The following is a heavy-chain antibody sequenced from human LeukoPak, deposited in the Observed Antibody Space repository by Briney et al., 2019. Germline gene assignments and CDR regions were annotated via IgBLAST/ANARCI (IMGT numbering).Heavy chain of an antibody. CDR2: IYPGDSDT. CDR3: ARLPYCGGDCYPNWFDP. Sequence: GESLKISCKGSGYSFTSYWIGWVRQMPGKGLEWMGIIYPGDSDTRYSPSFQGQVTISADKSISTAYLQWSSLKASDTAMYYCARLPYCGGDCYPNWFDPWGQGTLVTVSS. V-gene: IGHV5-51*01. J-gene: IGHJ5*02. CDR1: GYSFTSYW. D-gene: IGHD2-21*02.